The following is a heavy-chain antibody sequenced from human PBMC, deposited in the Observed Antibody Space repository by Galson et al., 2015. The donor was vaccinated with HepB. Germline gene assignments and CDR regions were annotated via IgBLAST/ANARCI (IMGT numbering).Heavy chain of an antibody. Sequence: SLRLSCAASGFTVSSNYMSWVRQAPGKGLEWVSVIYSGGSTYYADSVKGRFTISRDNSKNTLYLQMNSLRAEDTAVYYCARDSPPWYYDLWGRGTLVTVSS. V-gene: IGHV3-53*01. CDR1: GFTVSSNY. CDR2: IYSGGST. J-gene: IGHJ2*01. CDR3: ARDSPPWYYDL.